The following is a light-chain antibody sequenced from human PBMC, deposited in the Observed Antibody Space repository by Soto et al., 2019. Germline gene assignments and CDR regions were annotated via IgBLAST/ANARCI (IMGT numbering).Light chain of an antibody. J-gene: IGKJ4*01. CDR1: QSVSSY. CDR3: QQYGSSRLT. CDR2: DAS. V-gene: IGKV3-11*01. Sequence: LSQSPATLSLYPGERATLTCRASQSVSSYLAWYQQKPGQAPRLLIYDASNRATGIPARFSGSGSGTDFTLTISRLEPEDSAVYYCQQYGSSRLTFGGGTKV.